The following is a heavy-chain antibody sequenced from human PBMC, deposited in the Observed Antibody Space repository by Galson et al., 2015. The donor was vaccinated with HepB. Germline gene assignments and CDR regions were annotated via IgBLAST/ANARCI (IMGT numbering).Heavy chain of an antibody. V-gene: IGHV3-66*01. CDR3: AKSNRGLGSGHYGGGYFDL. CDR1: GFTVIGNY. Sequence: SLRLSCAASGFTVIGNYMAWVRQAPGKGLEWGSVVYRGGGRYYADSVQGRFTIFRDDSKNTLFLQMNSLRVEDTAVYYCAKSNRGLGSGHYGGGYFDLWGRGILVTVSS. J-gene: IGHJ2*01. D-gene: IGHD4-23*01. CDR2: VYRGGGR.